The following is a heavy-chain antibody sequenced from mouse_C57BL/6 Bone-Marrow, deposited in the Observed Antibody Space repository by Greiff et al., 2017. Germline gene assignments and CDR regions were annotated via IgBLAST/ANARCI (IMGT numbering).Heavy chain of an antibody. CDR3: SRKRILRYAMDY. V-gene: IGHV2-2*01. CDR1: GFSLTSYG. J-gene: IGHJ4*01. D-gene: IGHD1-1*01. Sequence: VQLQESGPGLVQPSQSLSITCTVSGFSLTSYGVHWVRQCPGQGLEWLGVVWSGGSTAYNAAFISRLSTSKDNSKSQVFFKMNRLQADDTAIYYCSRKRILRYAMDYWGQGTTVTVSS. CDR2: VWSGGST.